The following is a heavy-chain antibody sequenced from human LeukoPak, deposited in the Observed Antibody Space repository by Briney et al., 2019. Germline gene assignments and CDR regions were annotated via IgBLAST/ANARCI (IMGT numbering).Heavy chain of an antibody. J-gene: IGHJ3*02. CDR3: TTLMSQNVEMANHDAFEI. CDR2: FEPEDGET. Sequence: GASVKVSCKVSGDTLIDLSIHWVRRAPGEGPEWMGGFEPEDGETMYAQKFQGRVTMTEDTSTDTAYMELSSLRPGDTAVYYCTTLMSQNVEMANHDAFEIWGQGTKVTVSS. D-gene: IGHD5-24*01. V-gene: IGHV1-24*01. CDR1: GDTLIDLS.